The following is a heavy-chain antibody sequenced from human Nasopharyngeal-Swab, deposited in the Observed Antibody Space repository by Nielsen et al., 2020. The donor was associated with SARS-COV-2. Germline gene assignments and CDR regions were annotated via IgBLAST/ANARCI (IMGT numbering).Heavy chain of an antibody. CDR3: ARDRVWYYYYYGMDV. Sequence: GESLKISCAASGFTFDDYTMHWVRQAPGKGLEWVSLISWDGGSTYYADSVKGRFTISRDNAKNSLYLQMNSLRAEDTAVYYCARDRVWYYYYYGMDVWGQGTTVTVSS. V-gene: IGHV3-43*01. CDR2: ISWDGGST. CDR1: GFTFDDYT. D-gene: IGHD2-8*01. J-gene: IGHJ6*02.